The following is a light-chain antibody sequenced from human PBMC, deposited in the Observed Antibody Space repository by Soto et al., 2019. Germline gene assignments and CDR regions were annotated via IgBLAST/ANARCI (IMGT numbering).Light chain of an antibody. CDR2: DAS. CDR3: QQYIRWPLT. Sequence: EMVVTQSPATLSVSPGERVTLSCRTSQDVSSKLAWSQQKPGQPPSLLIYDASTRPTGTPARFSGSGSGTEFPLAVSSLQSEDYALYFCQQYIRWPLTFGGGTKVEIK. V-gene: IGKV3D-15*01. J-gene: IGKJ4*01. CDR1: QDVSSK.